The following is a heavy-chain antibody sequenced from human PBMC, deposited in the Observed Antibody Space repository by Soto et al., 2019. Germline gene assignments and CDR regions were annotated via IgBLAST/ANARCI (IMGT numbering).Heavy chain of an antibody. D-gene: IGHD3-3*01. CDR1: GYTFTGYY. J-gene: IGHJ5*02. CDR2: INPNSGGT. CDR3: ARVPEYYDFWSGYLFDP. Sequence: GASVKVSCKASGYTFTGYYMHWVRQAPGQGLEWMGWINPNSGGTNYAQKFQGRVTMTRDTSISTAYMELSRLRSDDTAVYYCARVPEYYDFWSGYLFDPWGQGTLVTVSS. V-gene: IGHV1-2*02.